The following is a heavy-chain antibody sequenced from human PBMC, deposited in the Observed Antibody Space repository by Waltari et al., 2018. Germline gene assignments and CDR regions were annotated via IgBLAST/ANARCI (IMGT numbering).Heavy chain of an antibody. D-gene: IGHD1-26*01. CDR1: GFTFSAYA. Sequence: EVQLLESGGGFIQPGGSLRLSCAVSGFTFSAYALYWVRQAPGKGLEWVSAISPSGRRTYYADSVKGRFTISRDNSKNTLYLQMNGLRAEDMALYHCAKEGGIVGAGDHWGQGNLVTVSS. V-gene: IGHV3-23*01. CDR2: ISPSGRRT. J-gene: IGHJ4*02. CDR3: AKEGGIVGAGDH.